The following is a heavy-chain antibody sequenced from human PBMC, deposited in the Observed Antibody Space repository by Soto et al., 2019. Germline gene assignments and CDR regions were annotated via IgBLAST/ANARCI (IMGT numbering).Heavy chain of an antibody. J-gene: IGHJ4*02. Sequence: ASVKVSCKVSGYTLAELSMHWVRQAPGKGLEWMGDFDTEDGETIYAQKFQGRVTMTEDTSTDTAYIELSSLRSEDTAVYYCATIAVAGRFDYWGQGTLLTVSS. CDR1: GYTLAELS. CDR2: FDTEDGET. V-gene: IGHV1-24*01. D-gene: IGHD6-19*01. CDR3: ATIAVAGRFDY.